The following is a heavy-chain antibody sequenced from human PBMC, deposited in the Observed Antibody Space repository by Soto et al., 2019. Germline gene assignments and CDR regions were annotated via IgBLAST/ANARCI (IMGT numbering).Heavy chain of an antibody. J-gene: IGHJ4*02. CDR1: GFTFSSYG. V-gene: IGHV3-33*01. Sequence: GGSLRLSCAASGFTFSSYGMHWVRQAPGKGLEWVAVIWYDGSNKYYADSVKGRFTISRDNSKNTLYLQMNSLRAEDTAVYYCARDIVVVPAAPGEAWAHIAAAGTGVPDYWGQGTLVTVSS. D-gene: IGHD2-2*01. CDR2: IWYDGSNK. CDR3: ARDIVVVPAAPGEAWAHIAAAGTGVPDY.